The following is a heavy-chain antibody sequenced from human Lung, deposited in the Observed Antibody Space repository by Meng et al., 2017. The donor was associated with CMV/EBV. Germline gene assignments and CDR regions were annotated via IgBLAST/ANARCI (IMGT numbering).Heavy chain of an antibody. CDR3: AKSSDNGWSS. D-gene: IGHD6-19*01. V-gene: IGHV1-2*06. CDR1: GDRFSGFY. J-gene: IGHJ4*01. CDR2: VNPISDDT. Sequence: VQLVQSGAEVKRPGASVKISCQASGDRFSGFYLNWARQAPGHGLEWLGRVNPISDDTHLAQKFEGRITVTRGATINTAFMELTRLRPDDTAVYYCAKSSDNGWSSWGPGTLVTVSS.